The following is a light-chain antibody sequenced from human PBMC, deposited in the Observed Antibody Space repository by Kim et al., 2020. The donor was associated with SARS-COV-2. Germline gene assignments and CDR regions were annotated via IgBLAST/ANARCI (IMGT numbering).Light chain of an antibody. CDR3: QHYNSYPWT. V-gene: IGKV1-5*03. J-gene: IGKJ1*01. CDR2: KAS. CDR1: QSISSW. Sequence: DIQMTQSPSTLSASVGDRVTITCRASQSISSWLAWYQQKPGKAPKLLIYKASSLESRVPSSFSGTGSGTEFTLTISSLQPDDFASYYGQHYNSYPWTFGQGTKVDIK.